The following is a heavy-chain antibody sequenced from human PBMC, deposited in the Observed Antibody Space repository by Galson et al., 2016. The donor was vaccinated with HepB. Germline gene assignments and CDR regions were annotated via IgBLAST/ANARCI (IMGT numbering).Heavy chain of an antibody. V-gene: IGHV3-48*03. Sequence: SLRLSCAASGFTLRSYEMNWVRQAPGKGLEWISYISRSGSTIYYADSVKGRFTISRDDAKNSLYLHMNSLRADDTSVYYCARDRGHSYGSYFDQWGQGTLVTVSS. CDR3: ARDRGHSYGSYFDQ. J-gene: IGHJ4*02. CDR1: GFTLRSYE. D-gene: IGHD5-18*01. CDR2: ISRSGSTI.